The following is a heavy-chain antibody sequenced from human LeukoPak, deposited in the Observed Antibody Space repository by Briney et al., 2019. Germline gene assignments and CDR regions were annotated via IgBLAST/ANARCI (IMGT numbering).Heavy chain of an antibody. CDR3: ARDRGLGWLRYFDY. V-gene: IGHV1-69*13. CDR2: IIPIFGTA. CDR1: GGTFISYA. D-gene: IGHD5-12*01. Sequence: ASVKVSCKASGGTFISYAISWVRQAPGQGLEWMGGIIPIFGTANYAQKFQGRVTITADESTSTAYMELSSLRSEDTAVYYCARDRGLGWLRYFDYWGQGTLVTVSS. J-gene: IGHJ4*02.